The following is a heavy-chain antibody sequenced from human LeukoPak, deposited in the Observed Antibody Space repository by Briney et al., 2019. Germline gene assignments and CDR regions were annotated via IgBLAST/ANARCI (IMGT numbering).Heavy chain of an antibody. CDR2: IYTSGST. D-gene: IGHD2-2*03. CDR3: AREDGDCSSTSCPSLDY. Sequence: SETLSLTCTVSGGSISSGSYYWSWIRQPAGKGLECIGRIYTSGSTNYNPSLKSRVTISVDTSKNQFSLKLSSVTAADTAVYYCAREDGDCSSTSCPSLDYWGQGTLVTVSS. J-gene: IGHJ4*02. V-gene: IGHV4-61*02. CDR1: GGSISSGSYY.